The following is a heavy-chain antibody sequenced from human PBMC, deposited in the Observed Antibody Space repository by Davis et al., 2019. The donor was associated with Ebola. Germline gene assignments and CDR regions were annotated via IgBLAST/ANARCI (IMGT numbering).Heavy chain of an antibody. Sequence: PGGSLRLSCAAASGFSLSIYGMHWVRQAPGKGLEWLAGISYHGNYKYYIDSVKGRFTISRDNSDNTLYLQMNSLSGDDTAVYYCAREYCSNSGSYCTVFDRWGQGTLVTVSS. V-gene: IGHV3-30*03. D-gene: IGHD3-10*01. CDR1: GFSLSIYG. CDR3: AREYCSNSGSYCTVFDR. CDR2: ISYHGNYK. J-gene: IGHJ4*02.